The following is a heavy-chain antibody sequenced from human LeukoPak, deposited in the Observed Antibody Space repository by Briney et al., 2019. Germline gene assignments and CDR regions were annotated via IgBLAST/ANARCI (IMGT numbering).Heavy chain of an antibody. CDR3: AKSPYDWGSTRYYFDY. D-gene: IGHD7-27*01. V-gene: IGHV3-9*01. CDR2: ISWNSGSI. J-gene: IGHJ4*02. Sequence: GGSLRLSCAASGFTFDDYAMHWVRQAPGKGLEWVSGISWNSGSIGYADSVKGRFTISRDNARNSLYLQMNSLRAEDTALYYCAKSPYDWGSTRYYFDYWGQGTLVTVSS. CDR1: GFTFDDYA.